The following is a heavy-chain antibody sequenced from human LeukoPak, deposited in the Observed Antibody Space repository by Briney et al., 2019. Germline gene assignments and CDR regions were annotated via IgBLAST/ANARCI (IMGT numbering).Heavy chain of an antibody. V-gene: IGHV3-33*01. Sequence: GGSLRLSCAASGFTFSSYGMHWVRHAPGKGVEWVAVIWYDGSNKYYADSVKGRFTISRDNSKNTLYLQMNSLRAEDTAVYYCAREEVGAPGDYWGQGTLVTVSS. CDR2: IWYDGSNK. CDR3: AREEVGAPGDY. D-gene: IGHD1-26*01. J-gene: IGHJ4*02. CDR1: GFTFSSYG.